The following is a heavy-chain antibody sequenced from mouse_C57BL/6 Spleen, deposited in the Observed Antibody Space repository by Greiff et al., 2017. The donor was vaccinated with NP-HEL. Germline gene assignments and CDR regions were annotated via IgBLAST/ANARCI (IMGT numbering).Heavy chain of an antibody. CDR2: IYPRSGNT. Sequence: QVQLQQSGAELARPGASVKLSCKASGYTFTSYGISWVKQRTGQGLEWIGEIYPRSGNTYYNEKFKGKATLTADKSSSTTYMELRSLTAEDSAVYFCARRDADYDVGWYFGVWGTGTTVTVSS. V-gene: IGHV1-81*01. CDR3: ARRDADYDVGWYFGV. CDR1: GYTFTSYG. J-gene: IGHJ1*03. D-gene: IGHD2-4*01.